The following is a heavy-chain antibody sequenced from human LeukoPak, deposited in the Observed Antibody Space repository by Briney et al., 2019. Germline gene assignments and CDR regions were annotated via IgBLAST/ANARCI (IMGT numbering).Heavy chain of an antibody. Sequence: TGGSLRLSCAASGFTFSSYAMSWVRQAPGKGLAWVSAISGSGGSTYYADSVKGRFTISRDNSKNTLYLQMNSLRAEDTAVYYCAKGSYYYDIPNWFDPWGQGTLVTVSS. CDR3: AKGSYYYDIPNWFDP. J-gene: IGHJ5*02. CDR1: GFTFSSYA. D-gene: IGHD3-22*01. V-gene: IGHV3-23*01. CDR2: ISGSGGST.